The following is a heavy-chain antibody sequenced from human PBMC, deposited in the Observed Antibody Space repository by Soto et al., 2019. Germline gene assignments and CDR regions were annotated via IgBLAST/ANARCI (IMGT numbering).Heavy chain of an antibody. Sequence: ASVKVSCKASGYIFINYGITCVRQAPGQGLEWMGWISGYNGNTNYAQKFQGRVTMTTDTSTSTAYMELRSLTSDDTAVYYCARDEVPAANWLDRWGQGTLVPVSS. V-gene: IGHV1-18*01. CDR2: ISGYNGNT. CDR3: ARDEVPAANWLDR. D-gene: IGHD2-2*01. J-gene: IGHJ5*02. CDR1: GYIFINYG.